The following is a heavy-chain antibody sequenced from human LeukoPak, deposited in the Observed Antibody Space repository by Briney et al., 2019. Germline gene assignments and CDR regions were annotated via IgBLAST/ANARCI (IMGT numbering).Heavy chain of an antibody. Sequence: PGRSLRLSCAASGFTFSSYGMHWVRQAPGKGLEWVAVISYDGSNKYYADSVKGRFTISRDNSKNTLYLQMNSLRAEDTAVYYCAKGGYDYGDLYFDYWGQGTLVTVSS. CDR2: ISYDGSNK. CDR1: GFTFSSYG. V-gene: IGHV3-30*18. J-gene: IGHJ4*02. CDR3: AKGGYDYGDLYFDY. D-gene: IGHD4-17*01.